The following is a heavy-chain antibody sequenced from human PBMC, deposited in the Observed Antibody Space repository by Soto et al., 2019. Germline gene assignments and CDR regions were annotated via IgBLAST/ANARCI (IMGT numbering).Heavy chain of an antibody. CDR3: ARAQGAPLPLS. J-gene: IGHJ4*02. CDR2: IKQDGSEK. CDR1: GFTFSSYW. Sequence: EVQLVESGGGLVQPGGSLRLSCAASGFTFSSYWMSWVRQAPGKGLEWVANIKQDGSEKYYVDSVKGRFTISRDNAKNSLYRQMTRRRAEDTAGYYWARAQGAPLPLSWGQGTLVTVSS. V-gene: IGHV3-7*02. D-gene: IGHD2-15*01.